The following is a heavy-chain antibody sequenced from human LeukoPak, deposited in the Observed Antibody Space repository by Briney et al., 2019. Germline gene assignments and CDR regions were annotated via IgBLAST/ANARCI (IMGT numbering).Heavy chain of an antibody. D-gene: IGHD2-2*01. CDR3: ARNIVVVPAAKNPNYYYYMDV. CDR2: ISAYNGNT. V-gene: IGHV1-18*01. J-gene: IGHJ6*03. Sequence: ASVKVSCKASGYTFTSYGISWVRQAPGQGLEWMGWISAYNGNTNYAQKLQGRVTMTTDTSTSTAYMELRSLRSDDPAVYYCARNIVVVPAAKNPNYYYYMDVWGKGTTVTVSS. CDR1: GYTFTSYG.